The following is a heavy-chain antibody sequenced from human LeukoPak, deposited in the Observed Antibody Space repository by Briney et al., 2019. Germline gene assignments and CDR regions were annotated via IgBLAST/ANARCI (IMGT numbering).Heavy chain of an antibody. CDR2: ISSSGSTI. Sequence: GGSLRLSCAASGFTFSSYEMNWVRQAPGKGLEWDSYISSSGSTIYYADSVKGRFTISRDNAKNSLYLQMNSLRAEDTAVYYCARGDYYYMDVWGKGTTVTISS. CDR3: ARGDYYYMDV. J-gene: IGHJ6*03. CDR1: GFTFSSYE. V-gene: IGHV3-48*03.